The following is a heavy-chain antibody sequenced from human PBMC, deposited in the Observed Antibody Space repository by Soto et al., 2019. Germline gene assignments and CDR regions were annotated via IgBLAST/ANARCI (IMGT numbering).Heavy chain of an antibody. CDR1: GFTFSSYA. CDR2: ISGSGGST. J-gene: IGHJ6*04. V-gene: IGHV3-23*01. CDR3: AAPQQAHDYGDYPVPGV. D-gene: IGHD4-17*01. Sequence: GGSLRLSYAASGFTFSSYAMSWVRQAPGKGLEWVSAISGSGGSTYYADSVKGRFTISRDNSKNTLYLQMNSLRAEDTAVYYCAAPQQAHDYGDYPVPGVWGKGTTVTVSS.